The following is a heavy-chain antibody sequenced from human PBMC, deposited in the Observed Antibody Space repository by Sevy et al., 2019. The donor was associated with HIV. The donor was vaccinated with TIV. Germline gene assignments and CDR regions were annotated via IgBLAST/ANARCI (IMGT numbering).Heavy chain of an antibody. D-gene: IGHD3-9*01. V-gene: IGHV5-51*01. CDR2: IYPGDSDT. J-gene: IGHJ3*02. CDR3: ARCGLLRYFDWLSPALDAFDI. Sequence: GESLKISCKGSGYSFTSYWIGWVRQMPGKGLEWMGIIYPGDSDTRYSPSFQGQVTISADKSISTAYLQWRSLKASDTAMYYCARCGLLRYFDWLSPALDAFDIWGQGTMVTVSS. CDR1: GYSFTSYW.